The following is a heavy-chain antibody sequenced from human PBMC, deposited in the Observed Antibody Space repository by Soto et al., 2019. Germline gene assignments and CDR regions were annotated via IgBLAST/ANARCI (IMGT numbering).Heavy chain of an antibody. Sequence: ASVKVSCKASGYTFTSYGISWVRQAPGQGLEWMGWISAYNGNTNYAQKLQGRVTMTTDTSTSTAYMELRSLRSDDTAVYYCAREGCSGGSCYYYGMDVWGQGTTVTVSS. D-gene: IGHD2-15*01. CDR2: ISAYNGNT. J-gene: IGHJ6*02. CDR1: GYTFTSYG. V-gene: IGHV1-18*01. CDR3: AREGCSGGSCYYYGMDV.